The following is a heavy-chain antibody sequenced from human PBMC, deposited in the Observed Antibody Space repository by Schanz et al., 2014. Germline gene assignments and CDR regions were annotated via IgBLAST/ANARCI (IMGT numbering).Heavy chain of an antibody. Sequence: QVQLVQSGAEVKKPGSSVKVSCKASGYTFTSYGISWVRQAPGQGLEWMGRIIPILGIANYAQNFQGRVTITADKSTSTAYMELTSLRSDDTAVYYCARDQSPYTNSSDVRYFDYWGQGSLVTVSS. J-gene: IGHJ4*02. CDR1: GYTFTSYG. CDR2: IIPILGIA. V-gene: IGHV1-69*04. D-gene: IGHD6-6*01. CDR3: ARDQSPYTNSSDVRYFDY.